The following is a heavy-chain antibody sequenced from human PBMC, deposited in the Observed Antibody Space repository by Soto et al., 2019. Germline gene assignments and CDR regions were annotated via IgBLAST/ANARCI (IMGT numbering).Heavy chain of an antibody. CDR1: GESISSSSYY. CDR3: ARQRTTVVTQAYFDH. V-gene: IGHV4-39*01. D-gene: IGHD2-21*02. J-gene: IGHJ4*02. Sequence: ETLSLTCIFSGESISSSSYYWGWIRQPPGKGLEWIGSIYYSGRTYYNPSFKSRVTISIDTSKNQFSLKLSSVTATDTAVYYCARQRTTVVTQAYFDHWGQGALVTVSS. CDR2: IYYSGRT.